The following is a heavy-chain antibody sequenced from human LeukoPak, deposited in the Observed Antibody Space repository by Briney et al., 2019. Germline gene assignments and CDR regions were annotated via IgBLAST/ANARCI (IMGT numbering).Heavy chain of an antibody. V-gene: IGHV4-4*07. CDR3: ARVLRYCSGGNCYSGGLGYMDV. CDR1: GGSISSYY. J-gene: IGHJ6*03. CDR2: IYTSGST. Sequence: PSETLSLTCTVSGGSISSYYWSWIRQPAGKGLEWIGRIYTSGSTNYNPSLKSRVTMSVDTSKNQFSLKLNSVTAADTAVYYCARVLRYCSGGNCYSGGLGYMDVWGKGTTVTISS. D-gene: IGHD2-15*01.